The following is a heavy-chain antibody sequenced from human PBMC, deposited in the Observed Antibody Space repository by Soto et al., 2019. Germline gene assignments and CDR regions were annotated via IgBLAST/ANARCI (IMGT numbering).Heavy chain of an antibody. CDR1: GGSISSTSYY. J-gene: IGHJ4*02. D-gene: IGHD5-18*01. V-gene: IGHV4-39*01. Sequence: SETLSLTCTVSGGSISSTSYYWGWIRQPPGKGLEWIGSIYYSGSTYYNASLKSRVTISVDTSKNQFSLKLSSVTAADTAIYYCARGYGRNFDYWGQGTLVTVSS. CDR2: IYYSGST. CDR3: ARGYGRNFDY.